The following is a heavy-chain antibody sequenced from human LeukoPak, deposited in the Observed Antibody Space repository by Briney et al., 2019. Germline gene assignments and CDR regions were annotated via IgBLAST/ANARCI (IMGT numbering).Heavy chain of an antibody. Sequence: PSETLSLTCTVSGGSISSPNYYWGWIRQPPGKGLEWIGEINHSGSTNYNPSLKSRVTISVDTSKNQFSLKLSSVTAADTAVYYCARGGLRGDIVVVPAAHYMNWFDPWGQGTLVTVSS. CDR3: ARGGLRGDIVVVPAAHYMNWFDP. CDR1: GGSISSPNYY. J-gene: IGHJ5*02. V-gene: IGHV4-39*07. D-gene: IGHD2-2*01. CDR2: INHSGST.